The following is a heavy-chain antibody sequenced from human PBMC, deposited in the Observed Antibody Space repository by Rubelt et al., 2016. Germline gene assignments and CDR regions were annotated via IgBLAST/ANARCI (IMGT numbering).Heavy chain of an antibody. D-gene: IGHD3-16*01. V-gene: IGHV1-18*04. J-gene: IGHJ4*02. CDR2: ISGFNGDT. Sequence: QVQLVQSGAEVKKPGASVKVSCKASGYTFTGYYMHWVRQAPGQGLEWMGWISGFNGDTNYAQKFQGRVTMTTDTSTSTAYMELMSLRSDDTAVYYCARGGIYSPDYWGQGTLVTVSS. CDR3: ARGGIYSPDY. CDR1: GYTFTGYY.